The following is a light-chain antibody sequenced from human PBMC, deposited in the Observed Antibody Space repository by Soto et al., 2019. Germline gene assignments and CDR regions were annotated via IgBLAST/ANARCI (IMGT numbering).Light chain of an antibody. CDR1: QTISSW. V-gene: IGKV1-8*01. CDR2: AAS. CDR3: QPREHWPPST. Sequence: RMTKSPSSLSASTGDSVTITCRASQTISSWLAWYQQKPGNAPKLLIYAASSLQSGGPSRFSGSGSGTAFTLTISSMQPEDFAVYYGQPREHWPPSTFCQGTRLEIK. J-gene: IGKJ5*01.